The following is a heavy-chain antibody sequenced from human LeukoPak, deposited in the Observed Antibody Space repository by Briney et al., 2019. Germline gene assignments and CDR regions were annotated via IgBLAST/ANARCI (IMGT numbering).Heavy chain of an antibody. D-gene: IGHD3-22*01. V-gene: IGHV3-53*01. Sequence: GGSLRLSCAASGFTVDSNYVSWVRQAPGKGLEWVSTIYTGGNTYHAASVKGRFTISRDFSKNTVFLHMNSLRAEDTAMYYCARGDDSGYYDYFDYWGQGALVTVSS. J-gene: IGHJ4*02. CDR1: GFTVDSNY. CDR2: IYTGGNT. CDR3: ARGDDSGYYDYFDY.